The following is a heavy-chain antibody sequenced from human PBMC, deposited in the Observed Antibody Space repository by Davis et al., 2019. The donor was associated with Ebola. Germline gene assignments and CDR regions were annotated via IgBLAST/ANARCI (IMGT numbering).Heavy chain of an antibody. CDR3: ARDGLRYSRDY. Sequence: PGGSLRLSCAASGFTFSNYWMNWVRQAPGKGLEWVANIKQDGSDKFYVDSVRGRFTISKDNAKNSLYLQMNSLRAEDTAVYYCARDGLRYSRDYWGQGTLVTVSS. V-gene: IGHV3-7*03. CDR2: IKQDGSDK. D-gene: IGHD4-11*01. CDR1: GFTFSNYW. J-gene: IGHJ4*02.